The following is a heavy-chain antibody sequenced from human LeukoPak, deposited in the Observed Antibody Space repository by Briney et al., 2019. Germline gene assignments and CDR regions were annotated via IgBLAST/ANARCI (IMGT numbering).Heavy chain of an antibody. CDR1: GFSFSNAW. CDR3: TTAPPKKYYFDSSGYYILSAYFDS. CDR2: IKSIPDSGTT. V-gene: IGHV3-15*01. J-gene: IGHJ4*02. D-gene: IGHD3-22*01. Sequence: PGGSLRLSCAASGFSFSNAWMSWVRQAPGKGLEWVGRIKSIPDSGTTDYAAPGKGRFTRSRDDSKTTLYLQMNSLRTEDTAVYYCTTAPPKKYYFDSSGYYILSAYFDSWGQGTLVTVSS.